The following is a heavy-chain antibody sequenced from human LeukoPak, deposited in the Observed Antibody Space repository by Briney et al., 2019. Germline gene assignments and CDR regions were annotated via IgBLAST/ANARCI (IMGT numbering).Heavy chain of an antibody. D-gene: IGHD2-15*01. CDR2: ISHSGST. CDR3: ARAWSSSYRIFDY. V-gene: IGHV4-34*01. J-gene: IGHJ4*02. Sequence: SETLSLTCAVYGGSFSGYYWSWIRQPPGKGLEWIGEISHSGSTNYNPSLKSRVTISVDTSKNQFSLKLSSVTAADTAVYYCARAWSSSYRIFDYWGQGTLVTVSS. CDR1: GGSFSGYY.